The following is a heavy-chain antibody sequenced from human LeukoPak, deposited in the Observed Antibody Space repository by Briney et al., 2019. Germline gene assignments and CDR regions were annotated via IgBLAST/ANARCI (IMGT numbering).Heavy chain of an antibody. Sequence: GRSLRLSCAASGFTFSSYAMHWVRQAPGKGLEWVAVISYDGSNKYYADSVKGRFTISRDNSKNTLYLQMNSLRAEDTAVYYCARDQRYGDYWSGFDYWGQGTLVTVSS. D-gene: IGHD4-17*01. J-gene: IGHJ4*02. CDR3: ARDQRYGDYWSGFDY. CDR2: ISYDGSNK. CDR1: GFTFSSYA. V-gene: IGHV3-30*04.